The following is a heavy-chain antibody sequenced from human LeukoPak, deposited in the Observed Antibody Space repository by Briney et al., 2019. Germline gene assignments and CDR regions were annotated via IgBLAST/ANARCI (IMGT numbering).Heavy chain of an antibody. V-gene: IGHV4-4*07. CDR2: ISGSGST. Sequence: SETLSLTCAVSGVSISGFHWSWIRQPAGKGLEWMGRISGSGSTDYNPSLKSRVTMSVDTSKNQFSLKLNSVTAADTAVYYCAEEGRSSTPGYWGQGTLVTVSS. D-gene: IGHD2-15*01. J-gene: IGHJ4*02. CDR3: AEEGRSSTPGY. CDR1: GVSISGFH.